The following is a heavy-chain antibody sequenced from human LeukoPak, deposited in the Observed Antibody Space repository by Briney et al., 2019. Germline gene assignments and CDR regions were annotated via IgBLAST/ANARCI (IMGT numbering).Heavy chain of an antibody. Sequence: GASVKVSCKASGYTFTSYGISWVRQAPGQGLEGMGWISAYNGNTNYAQKLQGRVTMTTDTSTSTAYMELRSLRSDDTAAYYCARYLYYYDSSGYCHFDYWGQGTLVTVSS. J-gene: IGHJ4*02. D-gene: IGHD3-22*01. CDR2: ISAYNGNT. CDR3: ARYLYYYDSSGYCHFDY. CDR1: GYTFTSYG. V-gene: IGHV1-18*01.